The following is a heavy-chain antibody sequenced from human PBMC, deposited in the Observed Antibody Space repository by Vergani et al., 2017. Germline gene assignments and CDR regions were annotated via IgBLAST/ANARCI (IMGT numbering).Heavy chain of an antibody. Sequence: QVEPQESCPGLVKPSQILSLTCTVSGASINHVFYYWHWIRQPAGTGLEWIGRIYVSGITDYNSSLQSRVSVSVDTSKNQFSLTLTSVTAADTAVYYCASDNKQLRPRAFDLWVQGTMVTVSS. CDR2: IYVSGIT. J-gene: IGHJ3*01. CDR1: GASINHVFYY. CDR3: ASDNKQLRPRAFDL. D-gene: IGHD4-23*01. V-gene: IGHV4-61*02.